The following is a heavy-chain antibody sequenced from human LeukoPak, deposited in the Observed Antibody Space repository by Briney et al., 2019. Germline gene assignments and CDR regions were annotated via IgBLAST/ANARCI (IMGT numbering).Heavy chain of an antibody. CDR3: ARVTQQQLTDAFNI. V-gene: IGHV4-34*01. J-gene: IGHJ3*02. D-gene: IGHD6-13*01. CDR1: GGSFSGYY. Sequence: SETLSLTCAVYGGSFSGYYWSWIRQPPGKGLEWIGSIYHSVSTYYNPSLKTRVTISVDTSKNQFFLKLSSATAADTAVYYCARVTQQQLTDAFNIWGQGTMVTVSS. CDR2: IYHSVST.